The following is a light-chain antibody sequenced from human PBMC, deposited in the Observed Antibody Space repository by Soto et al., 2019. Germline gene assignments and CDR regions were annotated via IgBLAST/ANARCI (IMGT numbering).Light chain of an antibody. Sequence: DIQMTQSPSTLSASVGDRVTITCRASQSISSWLAWYQQKPGKAPKLLIYKASSLESGVPSRFSGSGSGTEFTLTSSSLQPDDFATYYCQQYNSYPYTFGQGTKREIK. CDR3: QQYNSYPYT. CDR2: KAS. V-gene: IGKV1-5*03. J-gene: IGKJ2*01. CDR1: QSISSW.